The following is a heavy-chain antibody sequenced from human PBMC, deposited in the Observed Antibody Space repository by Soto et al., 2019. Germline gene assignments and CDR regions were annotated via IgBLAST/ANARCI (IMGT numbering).Heavy chain of an antibody. CDR2: VSASNANT. Sequence: AASVKVSCKASGYTFANYDISWVRQAPGQGLEWMGWVSASNANTNYAQKLQGRVTMTTDTSTNTAYMELRSLRSDDTAVYYCARDLQSHIAYWGQGTLVPVYS. J-gene: IGHJ4*02. V-gene: IGHV1-18*01. CDR3: ARDLQSHIAY. CDR1: GYTFANYD.